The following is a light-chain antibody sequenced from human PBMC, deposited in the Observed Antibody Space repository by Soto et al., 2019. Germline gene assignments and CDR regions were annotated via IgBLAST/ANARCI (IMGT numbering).Light chain of an antibody. CDR2: GAS. CDR3: QESFFTLGT. Sequence: DIQMTQSPSSLSASVLDRFTITCRASQDIGDFLNWYQQTPGKAPKLLIFGASNLHIGVPSRFSGSGSGTEFTLTINNLQREDFATYYCQESFFTLGTFGRGTKVDI. CDR1: QDIGDF. J-gene: IGKJ1*01. V-gene: IGKV1-39*01.